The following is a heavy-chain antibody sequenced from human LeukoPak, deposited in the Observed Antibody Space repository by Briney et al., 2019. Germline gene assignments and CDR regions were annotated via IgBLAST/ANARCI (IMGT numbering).Heavy chain of an antibody. Sequence: GGSLRLSCAASGFTFRTYSMNWVRQAPGMGLEWVSSISSTSTYIYYADSMKGRFIISRDNARNSLYLEMNSLRAEDTAVYYCARGGRVGATTWDYWGQGTLVTVSS. V-gene: IGHV3-21*06. CDR2: ISSTSTYI. CDR3: ARGGRVGATTWDY. CDR1: GFTFRTYS. D-gene: IGHD1-26*01. J-gene: IGHJ4*02.